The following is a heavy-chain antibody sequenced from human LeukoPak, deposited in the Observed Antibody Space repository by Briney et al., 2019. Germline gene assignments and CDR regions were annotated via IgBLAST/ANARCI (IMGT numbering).Heavy chain of an antibody. CDR3: ATLERELSLYWFDP. D-gene: IGHD3-10*01. J-gene: IGHJ5*02. V-gene: IGHV3-74*01. Sequence: QTGGSLRLSCAASGFTFSNYWMHWVRQAPGRGLVWVSRINSDGRSTNYADSVKGRFTISRDNSKNTLYLQMNSLRAEDTAVYYCATLERELSLYWFDPWGQGTLVTVSS. CDR2: INSDGRST. CDR1: GFTFSNYW.